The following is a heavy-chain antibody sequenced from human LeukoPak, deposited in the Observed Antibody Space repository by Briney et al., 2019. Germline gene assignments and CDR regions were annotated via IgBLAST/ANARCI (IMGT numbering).Heavy chain of an antibody. CDR3: AKDINRWFGELFYYYYYGMDV. J-gene: IGHJ6*02. Sequence: GGSLRLSCAASGFTFSSYNMNWVRQAPGKGLEWVSLISGDGGNIYYADSVKGRFTISRDNSKNSLYLQMNSLRTEDAALYYCAKDINRWFGELFYYYYYGMDVWGQGTTVTVSS. D-gene: IGHD3-10*01. V-gene: IGHV3-43*02. CDR1: GFTFSSYN. CDR2: ISGDGGNI.